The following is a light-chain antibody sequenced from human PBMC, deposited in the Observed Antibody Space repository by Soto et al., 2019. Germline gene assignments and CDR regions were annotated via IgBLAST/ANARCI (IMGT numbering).Light chain of an antibody. CDR3: SSCTSSSTLYV. CDR2: EVS. Sequence: QSVLTQPASVSGSPGQSITLSSTGTSSDVGGYNYVSWYQQHPGKAPKLMIYEVSNRPSGVSNRFSGSKSGNTASLTISGLQAEDEADYYCSSCTSSSTLYVFGTGTKVTVL. CDR1: SSDVGGYNY. J-gene: IGLJ1*01. V-gene: IGLV2-14*01.